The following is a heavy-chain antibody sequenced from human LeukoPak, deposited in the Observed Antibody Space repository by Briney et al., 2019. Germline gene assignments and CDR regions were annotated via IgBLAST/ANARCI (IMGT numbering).Heavy chain of an antibody. J-gene: IGHJ4*02. CDR1: GGSISNYY. D-gene: IGHD5-24*01. CDR3: ARLDAAAGGYLQFFY. CDR2: IHDSGST. Sequence: PSETLSLTCTVSGGSISNYYWSWIRQSPEKGLEWIGYIHDSGSTNYNPSLKSRVTISVDTSKNQFSLKLSSVTAADTAVYYRARLDAAAGGYLQFFYWGQGTLVTVSS. V-gene: IGHV4-59*08.